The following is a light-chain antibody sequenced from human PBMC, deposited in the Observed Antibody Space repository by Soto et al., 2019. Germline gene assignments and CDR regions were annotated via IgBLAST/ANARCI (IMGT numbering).Light chain of an antibody. V-gene: IGKV1-39*01. CDR1: QSIDTY. J-gene: IGKJ1*01. Sequence: DIQMTQFPSSLSESVGDRVTITCRASQSIDTYVNWYQQKPGKAPKVLIYTASALQSGVPSRFSGSGSGTDFTLNINGLQPEDFATYYCQQSYNTPRTFGQGTTVEIK. CDR2: TAS. CDR3: QQSYNTPRT.